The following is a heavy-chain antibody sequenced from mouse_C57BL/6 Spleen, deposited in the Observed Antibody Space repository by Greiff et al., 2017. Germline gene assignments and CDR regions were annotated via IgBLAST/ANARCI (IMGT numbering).Heavy chain of an antibody. J-gene: IGHJ2*01. D-gene: IGHD1-1*01. CDR3: ARITTVVATDYFDY. Sequence: QVQLKESGAELARPGASVKLSCKASGYTFTSYGISWVKQRTGQGLEWIGEISPRSGNTYYNEKFKGKATLTADKSSSTAYMELRSLTSEDSAVYFCARITTVVATDYFDYWGQGTTLTVSS. CDR2: ISPRSGNT. CDR1: GYTFTSYG. V-gene: IGHV1-81*01.